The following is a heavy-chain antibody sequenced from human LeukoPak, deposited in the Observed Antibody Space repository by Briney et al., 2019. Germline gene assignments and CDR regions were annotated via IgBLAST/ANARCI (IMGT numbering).Heavy chain of an antibody. CDR2: INHSGST. D-gene: IGHD3-10*01. CDR1: GGSISSYY. V-gene: IGHV4-34*01. Sequence: ETLSLTCTVSGGSISSYYWSWIRQPPGKGLEWIGEINHSGSTNYNPSLKSRVTISVDTSKNQSSLKLSSVTAADTAVYYCARGASYYGSGSYYAPTYYFDYWGQGTLVTVSS. J-gene: IGHJ4*02. CDR3: ARGASYYGSGSYYAPTYYFDY.